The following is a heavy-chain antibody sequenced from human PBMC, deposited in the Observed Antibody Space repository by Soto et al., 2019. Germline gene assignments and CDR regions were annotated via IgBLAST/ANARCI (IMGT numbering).Heavy chain of an antibody. CDR3: ARMATFGSLNWFDP. CDR1: GYSFTNND. J-gene: IGHJ5*02. D-gene: IGHD3-16*01. CDR2: MNPGSGDT. V-gene: IGHV1-8*01. Sequence: ASVKVSCKASGYSFTNNDVTWVRQATGQGLEWMGWMNPGSGDTGYAQKFQGRVTMTRDISIATAYMELSSLRSDDTAIYYCARMATFGSLNWFDPWGQGTMVAVSS.